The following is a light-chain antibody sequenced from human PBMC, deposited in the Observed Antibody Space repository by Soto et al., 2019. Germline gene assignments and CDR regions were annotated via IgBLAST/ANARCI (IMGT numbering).Light chain of an antibody. CDR2: DAY. Sequence: EIIMTQSPATLSVSPAERVTLSCRASQGVGSTLAWYRQQPGQAPRLLIYDAYIRASGVTARFSGSGSGTELTLTISGMQSEDFAVYFCQHYKTWPLSFGGGTKVEIK. CDR3: QHYKTWPLS. J-gene: IGKJ4*01. CDR1: QGVGST. V-gene: IGKV3-15*01.